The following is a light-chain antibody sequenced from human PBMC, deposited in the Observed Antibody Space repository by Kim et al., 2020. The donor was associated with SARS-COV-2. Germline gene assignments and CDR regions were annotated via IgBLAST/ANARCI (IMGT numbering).Light chain of an antibody. CDR2: TDD. V-gene: IGLV1-44*01. CDR3: ATWDDRLDVWM. J-gene: IGLJ3*02. CDR1: RSNIGRNT. Sequence: GQRVTISYTGSRSNIGRNTVNWDQQFPGTAPQRLIDTDDRRPSGVSDRVSCSKSGTSASLAISALRSEDEADYYCATWDDRLDVWMFGGGTQLTVL.